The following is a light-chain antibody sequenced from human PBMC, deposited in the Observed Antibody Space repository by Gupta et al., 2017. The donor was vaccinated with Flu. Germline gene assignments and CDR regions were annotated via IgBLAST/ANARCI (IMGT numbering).Light chain of an antibody. CDR1: QSISSY. CDR3: KHSESTPLT. J-gene: IGKJ1*01. Sequence: DIQMTQSPSSLSASVGDRVTITCRASQSISSYLNWYQQKPGKAPKLLIYAASRLQSGVPARFSGSGSGTEFTLNISRLQAEDVATYYCKHSESTPLTFGRGTKVEIK. V-gene: IGKV1-39*01. CDR2: AAS.